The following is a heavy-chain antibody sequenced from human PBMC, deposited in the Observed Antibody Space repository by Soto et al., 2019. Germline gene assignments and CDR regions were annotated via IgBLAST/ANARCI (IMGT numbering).Heavy chain of an antibody. Sequence: PGGSLRLSCATSGFNFAGYAMTWFRQAPGKGLEWVGFTRGKAYGGTTEYAASVRGRFTISRDDSRRVAYLQMDSLRPEDTAVYFCSRGLSGYETVPYYFDSWGQGTLVTVSS. V-gene: IGHV3-49*03. D-gene: IGHD3-9*01. J-gene: IGHJ4*02. CDR2: TRGKAYGGTT. CDR1: GFNFAGYA. CDR3: SRGLSGYETVPYYFDS.